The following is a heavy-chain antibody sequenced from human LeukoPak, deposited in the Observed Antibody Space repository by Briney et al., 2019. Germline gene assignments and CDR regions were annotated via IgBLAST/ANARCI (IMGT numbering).Heavy chain of an antibody. CDR3: ARGDRGSGQYYFDY. Sequence: SETLSLTCTLSGGSISGGSISTYYWTWIRQPPGKGLEWIGYVFYSGSTNYNPSLKSRVTISLDMSKNQFSLKLNSVTAADTAVYYCARGDRGSGQYYFDYWGQGTLVTVSS. J-gene: IGHJ4*02. CDR2: VFYSGST. D-gene: IGHD3-10*01. V-gene: IGHV4-59*01. CDR1: GGSISTYY.